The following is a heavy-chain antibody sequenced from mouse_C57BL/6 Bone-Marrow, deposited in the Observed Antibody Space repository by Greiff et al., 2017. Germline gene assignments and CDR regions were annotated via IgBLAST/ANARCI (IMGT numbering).Heavy chain of an antibody. J-gene: IGHJ4*01. V-gene: IGHV6-3*01. CDR3: TDGGPYYYAMDY. Sequence: EVQVVESGGGLVQPGGSMKLSCVASGFTFSNYWMNWVRQSPEKGLEWVAQIRLKSDNYATHYAESVKGRFTISRDDSKSSVYLQMNNLRAEDTGIYYCTDGGPYYYAMDYWGQGTSVTVSS. CDR2: IRLKSDNYAT. CDR1: GFTFSNYW. D-gene: IGHD1-1*01.